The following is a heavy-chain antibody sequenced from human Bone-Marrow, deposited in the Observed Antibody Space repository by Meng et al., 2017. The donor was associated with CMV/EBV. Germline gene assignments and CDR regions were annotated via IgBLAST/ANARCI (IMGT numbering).Heavy chain of an antibody. D-gene: IGHD2-2*01. Sequence: ASVKVSCKASGYTFTSYGISWVRQAPGQGLEWMGWISAYNGNTNYAQKLQGRVTMTTDTSTSTAYMELRSLRSDDTAVYYCASTHPRGREIAIVVVPAAYDAFDIWGRGTMVTVSS. CDR3: ASTHPRGREIAIVVVPAAYDAFDI. V-gene: IGHV1-18*01. CDR1: GYTFTSYG. J-gene: IGHJ3*02. CDR2: ISAYNGNT.